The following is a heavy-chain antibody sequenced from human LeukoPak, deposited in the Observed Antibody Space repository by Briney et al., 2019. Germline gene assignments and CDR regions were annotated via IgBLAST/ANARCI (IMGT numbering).Heavy chain of an antibody. CDR2: TYYRSKWYN. CDR3: ATGLVPAARAGSYAFDI. D-gene: IGHD2-2*01. Sequence: PSQTLSLTCAISGDSVSSNSAAWNWIRQSPSRGLEWLGRTYYRSKWYNDYAVSVKSRITINPDTSKNQFSLQLNSVTPEDTAVYYCATGLVPAARAGSYAFDIWGQGTMVTVSS. J-gene: IGHJ3*02. CDR1: GDSVSSNSAA. V-gene: IGHV6-1*01.